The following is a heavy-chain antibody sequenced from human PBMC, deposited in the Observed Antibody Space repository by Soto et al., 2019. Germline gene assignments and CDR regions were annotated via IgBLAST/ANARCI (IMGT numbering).Heavy chain of an antibody. CDR3: ATMGMSATALDTFEI. J-gene: IGHJ3*02. V-gene: IGHV3-21*01. D-gene: IGHD1-1*01. Sequence: PGGSLRLSCAASGFTFSSYSMNWVRQTPGKGLEWISCIGSSGSHIYYADSVKGRLSISRDNANNFLYLQMNSLRAEDTALYYCATMGMSATALDTFEIWGQGTMVTISS. CDR2: IGSSGSHI. CDR1: GFTFSSYS.